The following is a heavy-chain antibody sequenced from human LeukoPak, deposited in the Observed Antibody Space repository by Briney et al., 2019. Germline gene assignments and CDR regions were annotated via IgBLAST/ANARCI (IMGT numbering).Heavy chain of an antibody. Sequence: SETLSLTCTVSGGSISSYYWSWIRQPPGKGLEWIGCIYYSGSTNYNPSLKSRVTISVDTSKNQFSLKLSSVTAADTAVYYCARQPYMITFGGVEYYLDYWGQGTLVTVSS. CDR1: GGSISSYY. CDR2: IYYSGST. J-gene: IGHJ4*02. V-gene: IGHV4-59*08. CDR3: ARQPYMITFGGVEYYLDY. D-gene: IGHD3-16*01.